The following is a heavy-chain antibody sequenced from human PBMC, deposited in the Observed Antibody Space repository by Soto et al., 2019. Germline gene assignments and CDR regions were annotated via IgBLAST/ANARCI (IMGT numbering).Heavy chain of an antibody. J-gene: IGHJ4*02. CDR1: GFTFKNYD. Sequence: EVELLESGGGLVQPGGSLRLSCVASGFTFKNYDMRWIRQAPGKGLEWVSGISGSGGVTYYADSVKGQFTIFGDNSKNTLYLQMNSRRAEDTAIYYCAKKRQFRSYYESAGHYDNWGQGTLVTVSA. CDR2: ISGSGGVT. CDR3: AKKRQFRSYYESAGHYDN. V-gene: IGHV3-23*01. D-gene: IGHD3-10*01.